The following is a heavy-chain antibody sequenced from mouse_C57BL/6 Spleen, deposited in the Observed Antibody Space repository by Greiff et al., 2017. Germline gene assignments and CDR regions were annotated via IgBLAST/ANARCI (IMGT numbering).Heavy chain of an antibody. D-gene: IGHD2-4*01. J-gene: IGHJ1*03. V-gene: IGHV1-26*01. CDR1: GYTFTDYY. CDR3: ARGYYDCYSWYLDV. Sequence: EVQLQQSGPELVQPGASVSISCTASGYTFTDYYMHWVQQTHGKSLEWMGEINPNNGGTSYNQKFKGKATLTVDKSDSTGYMELRSLTSEDSAVYYCARGYYDCYSWYLDVWGTGTTVTVSS. CDR2: INPNNGGT.